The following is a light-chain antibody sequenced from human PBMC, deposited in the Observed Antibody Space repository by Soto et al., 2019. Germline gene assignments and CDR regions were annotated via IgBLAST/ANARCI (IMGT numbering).Light chain of an antibody. J-gene: IGLJ1*01. Sequence: QSVLTQPPPASWTPRQRVTLSFSGSSSKNGNNTVKWYQQLPGTAPKLLIYSNNQRPSGVPDRFSGSKSGTSASLAISGLQSEDEADYYCAAWDDSLNGFDVFGTGTKVTVL. CDR3: AAWDDSLNGFDV. CDR2: SNN. V-gene: IGLV1-44*01. CDR1: SSKNGNNT.